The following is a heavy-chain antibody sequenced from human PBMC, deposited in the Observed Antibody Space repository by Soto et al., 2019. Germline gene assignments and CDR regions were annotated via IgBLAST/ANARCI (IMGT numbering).Heavy chain of an antibody. Sequence: PSETLSLTCGVSGGTIRSPDWWTWVRQPPGKGLEWIGEIFQSGSTNYTPSLESRVTISVDTSKNQFSLKLSSVTAADTAVYYCARASPSPRITMIVVVITTDWYFDLWGRGTLVTVSS. CDR3: ARASPSPRITMIVVVITTDWYFDL. CDR2: IFQSGST. CDR1: GGTIRSPDW. D-gene: IGHD3-22*01. J-gene: IGHJ2*01. V-gene: IGHV4-4*02.